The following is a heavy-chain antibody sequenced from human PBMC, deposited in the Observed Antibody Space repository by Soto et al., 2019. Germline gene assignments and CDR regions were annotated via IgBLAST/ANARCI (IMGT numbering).Heavy chain of an antibody. CDR2: ISAYNGNT. V-gene: IGHV1-18*01. CDR3: ARDTALHVDTAQKFDD. D-gene: IGHD5-18*01. J-gene: IGHJ4*02. CDR1: GYTFTSYG. Sequence: QVQLVQSGAEVKKPGASVKVSCKASGYTFTSYGISWVRQAPGQGLEWMGWISAYNGNTKYAQKLQGRVTMTTDTSTSTAYMELRSLRSDDTAVYYCARDTALHVDTAQKFDDWGQGALVTVSS.